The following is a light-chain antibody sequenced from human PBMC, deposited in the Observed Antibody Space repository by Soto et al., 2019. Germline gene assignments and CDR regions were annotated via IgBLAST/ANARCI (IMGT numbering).Light chain of an antibody. J-gene: IGLJ2*01. CDR3: CAYAGSSTLV. Sequence: QSVLTQPASVSGSPRQSITISCTGTSSDVGRYNLVSWYQQHPGKAPKLMIYEGSKRPSGVSNRFSGSKSGNTASLTISGLQAEDEGHYYCCAYAGSSTLVFGGGTKLTVL. CDR1: SSDVGRYNL. CDR2: EGS. V-gene: IGLV2-23*01.